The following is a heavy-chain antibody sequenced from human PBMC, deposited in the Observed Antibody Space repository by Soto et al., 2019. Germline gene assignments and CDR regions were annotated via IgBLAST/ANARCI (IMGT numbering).Heavy chain of an antibody. V-gene: IGHV3-33*01. J-gene: IGHJ4*02. CDR3: ARDRTRSIAAAGRPLDY. D-gene: IGHD6-13*01. Sequence: PGGSLRLSCAASGFTFSSYGMHWVRQAPGKGLEWVAVIWYDGSNKYYADSVKGRFTISRDNSKNTLYLQMNSLRAEDTAVYYCARDRTRSIAAAGRPLDYWGQGTLVTVSS. CDR1: GFTFSSYG. CDR2: IWYDGSNK.